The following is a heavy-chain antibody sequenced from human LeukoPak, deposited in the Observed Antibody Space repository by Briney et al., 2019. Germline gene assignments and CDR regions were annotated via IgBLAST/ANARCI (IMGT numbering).Heavy chain of an antibody. D-gene: IGHD3-22*01. V-gene: IGHV4-34*01. J-gene: IGHJ4*02. CDR1: GGSFSGYY. Sequence: SETLSLTCAVYGGSFSGYYWSWIRRPPGKGLEWIGEINHSGSTNYNPSLKSRVTISVDTSKNQFSLKLSSVTAADTAVYYCARVQTQTYYYDSSGYYRFDYWGQGTLVTVSS. CDR2: INHSGST. CDR3: ARVQTQTYYYDSSGYYRFDY.